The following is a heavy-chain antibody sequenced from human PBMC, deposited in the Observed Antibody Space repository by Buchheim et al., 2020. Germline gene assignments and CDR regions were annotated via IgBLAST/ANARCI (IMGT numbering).Heavy chain of an antibody. CDR3: AKDPAVREVVPAATPWFDP. J-gene: IGHJ5*02. Sequence: EVQLVESGGGLVQPGGSLRLSCAASGFTFSSYAMSWVRQAPGKGLEWVSAISGSGGSTYYADSVTGRFTISRDNSKNTLSLQMNSLRAEDTAVYYCAKDPAVREVVPAATPWFDPWGQGTL. CDR2: ISGSGGST. D-gene: IGHD2-2*01. V-gene: IGHV3-23*04. CDR1: GFTFSSYA.